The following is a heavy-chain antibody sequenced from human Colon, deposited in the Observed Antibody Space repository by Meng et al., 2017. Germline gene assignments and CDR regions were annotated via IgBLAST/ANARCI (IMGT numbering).Heavy chain of an antibody. CDR2: IHSSGNT. CDR3: ARNPVIPDARTFDF. D-gene: IGHD2-2*01. Sequence: VQLQESGPGVVKPSQTLSLTFTSSGGSINSADYYWNWIRQSPGKGLEWLGYIHSSGNTYYTPSLKSRLTMSLDTSKNQFSLRLTSVTAADTAVYYCARNPVIPDARTFDFWGQGALVTVSS. CDR1: GGSINSADYY. J-gene: IGHJ4*02. V-gene: IGHV4-30-4*01.